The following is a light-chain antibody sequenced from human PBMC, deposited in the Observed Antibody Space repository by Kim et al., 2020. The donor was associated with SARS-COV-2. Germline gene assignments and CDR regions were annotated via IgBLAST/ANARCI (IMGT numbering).Light chain of an antibody. V-gene: IGKV3-15*01. Sequence: VTTQAPATLSVSPGERATLSCRASQSVLNNLPWYQHKPGQAPRHLFFGASTRATGIPARFSGSASGKEFTLTISSLQSEDFAVYFCQPYDNRPPWTFGPGTKVDI. CDR1: QSVLNN. CDR2: GAS. CDR3: QPYDNRPPWT. J-gene: IGKJ1*01.